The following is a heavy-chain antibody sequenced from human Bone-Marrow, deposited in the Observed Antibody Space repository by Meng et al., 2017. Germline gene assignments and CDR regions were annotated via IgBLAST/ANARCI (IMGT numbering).Heavy chain of an antibody. Sequence: ASVKVSCKASGYTFTSYYMHWVRQAPGQGLEWMGIINPSGGSTSYAQKFQGRVTMTRDTSTSTVYMELSSLRSEDTAVYYRARAGGDSGYDSSWVHYYGMDVWGQGTTVTGSS. J-gene: IGHJ6*02. CDR1: GYTFTSYY. CDR3: ARAGGDSGYDSSWVHYYGMDV. V-gene: IGHV1-46*01. CDR2: INPSGGST. D-gene: IGHD5-12*01.